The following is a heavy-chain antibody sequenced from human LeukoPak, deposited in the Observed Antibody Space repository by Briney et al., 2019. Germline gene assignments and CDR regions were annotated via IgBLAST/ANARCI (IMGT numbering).Heavy chain of an antibody. CDR3: ARAPTTVTLDN. D-gene: IGHD4-17*01. Sequence: SETLSLTCTVSGGSISSYYWSWIRQPPGKGLEWIGYIYYSGSTNYNPSLKSRVTISVDTSKNQFSLKLSSVTAADTAVYYCARAPTTVTLDNWGQETLVTVSS. CDR1: GGSISSYY. CDR2: IYYSGST. J-gene: IGHJ4*02. V-gene: IGHV4-59*08.